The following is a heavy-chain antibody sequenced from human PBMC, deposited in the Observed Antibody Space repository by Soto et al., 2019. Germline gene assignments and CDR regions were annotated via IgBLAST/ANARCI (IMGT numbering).Heavy chain of an antibody. CDR1: GFTFSSYG. V-gene: IGHV3-30*18. J-gene: IGHJ4*02. D-gene: IGHD2-2*01. CDR3: VKERMEQYQVLPFFEY. Sequence: QVQLVESGGGVVQPGRSLRLSCAASGFTFSSYGMHWLRQAPGKGLEWGTVISFDGSNKYYADSVKDRFTISRDNSRNTLYLQMNSLRAEDTAVYYCVKERMEQYQVLPFFEYWGQGTLVTVSS. CDR2: ISFDGSNK.